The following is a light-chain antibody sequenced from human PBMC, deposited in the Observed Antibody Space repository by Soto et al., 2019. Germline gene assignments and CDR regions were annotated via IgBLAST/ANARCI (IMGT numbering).Light chain of an antibody. Sequence: QSVLTQPPSASGTPGQRVIISCSASSSTFGSYTINWYQQLPGTAPKLLIYSNSQRPSGVPDRFSGSKSGTAASLAISGLQSEDEADYYCAAWDDSLNVRLFGGGTQLIVL. J-gene: IGLJ2*01. V-gene: IGLV1-44*01. CDR1: SSTFGSYT. CDR2: SNS. CDR3: AAWDDSLNVRL.